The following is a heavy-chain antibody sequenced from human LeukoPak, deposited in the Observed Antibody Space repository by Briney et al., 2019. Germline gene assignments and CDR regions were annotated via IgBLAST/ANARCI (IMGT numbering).Heavy chain of an antibody. Sequence: GGSLRLSCAASGFTFSSYEMNWVRQAPGKGLEWVSYISSSGSTIYYADSVKGRFTISRDDAKNSLFLQMNSLRAEDTAVYYCARVLRYCSGGNCYSGGLGYMDVWGKGTTVTISS. J-gene: IGHJ6*03. D-gene: IGHD2-15*01. V-gene: IGHV3-48*03. CDR2: ISSSGSTI. CDR3: ARVLRYCSGGNCYSGGLGYMDV. CDR1: GFTFSSYE.